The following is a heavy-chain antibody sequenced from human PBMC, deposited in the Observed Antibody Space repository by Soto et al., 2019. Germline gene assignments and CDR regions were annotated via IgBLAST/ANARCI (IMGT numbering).Heavy chain of an antibody. J-gene: IGHJ6*02. CDR1: GFIFSTYW. Sequence: GGSLRLSCAASGFIFSTYWMTWVRQAPGQGLEWVANIQQDESEKNYVDSVKGRFTISRDNAKNSLYLQMNSVRVEDTAVYYCARVSGENDFWSGYYGNYYDMDVWGQGTTVTVSS. V-gene: IGHV3-7*01. D-gene: IGHD3-3*01. CDR3: ARVSGENDFWSGYYGNYYDMDV. CDR2: IQQDESEK.